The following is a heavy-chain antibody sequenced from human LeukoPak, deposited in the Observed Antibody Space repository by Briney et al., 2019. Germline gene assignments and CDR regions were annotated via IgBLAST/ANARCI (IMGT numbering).Heavy chain of an antibody. CDR1: GFTFSRYG. CDR3: ARWFGELGSYYYYGMDV. Sequence: GGSRRLSCATSGFTFSRYGMHWVRQAPGKGLEWVTLIWYDGTNQYYADSVKGRFTISRDNSKNTLYLQMNSLRAEDTAVYYCARWFGELGSYYYYGMDVWGQGTTVTVS. CDR2: IWYDGTNQ. D-gene: IGHD3-10*01. J-gene: IGHJ6*02. V-gene: IGHV3-33*01.